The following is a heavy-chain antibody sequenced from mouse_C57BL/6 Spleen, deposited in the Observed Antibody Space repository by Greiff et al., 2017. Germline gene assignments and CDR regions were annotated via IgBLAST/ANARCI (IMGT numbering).Heavy chain of an antibody. D-gene: IGHD1-1*01. CDR1: GYTFTDYE. V-gene: IGHV1-15*01. CDR3: TRRGYGSPYYFDY. CDR2: IDPETGGT. Sequence: QVQLQQSGAELVRPGASVTLSCKASGYTFTDYEMHWVKQTPVHGLEWIGAIDPETGGTAYNQKFKGKAILTADKSSSTAYMELRSLTSEDSAVYYCTRRGYGSPYYFDYWGKGTTLTVSS. J-gene: IGHJ2*01.